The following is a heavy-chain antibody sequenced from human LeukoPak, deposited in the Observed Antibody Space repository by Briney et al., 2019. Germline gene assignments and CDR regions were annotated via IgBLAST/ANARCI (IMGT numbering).Heavy chain of an antibody. CDR1: GGSISSHY. D-gene: IGHD3-10*01. CDR3: ASTYMVRGVRGSGMDV. CDR2: IYYSGST. J-gene: IGHJ6*02. V-gene: IGHV4-59*08. Sequence: PSETLSLTCTVSGGSISSHYWSWIRQPPGKGLEWIGYIYYSGSTNYNPSLQSRVTISVDTSKNQFSLKLSSVTAADTAVYYRASTYMVRGVRGSGMDVWGQGTTVTVSS.